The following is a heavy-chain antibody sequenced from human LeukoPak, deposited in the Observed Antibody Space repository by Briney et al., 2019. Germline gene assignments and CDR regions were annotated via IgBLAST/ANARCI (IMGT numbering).Heavy chain of an antibody. D-gene: IGHD3-10*01. CDR1: AYTFSDYH. J-gene: IGHJ4*02. Sequence: ASVKVSCKASAYTFSDYHMHWVRQAPGQGLEWMGWINPNSGATDYAEKFQGRVTMTRDTSISTAYMDLSRLRSDDTAVYFCARGMVRGNFDYWGQGTLVTVSS. CDR3: ARGMVRGNFDY. V-gene: IGHV1-2*02. CDR2: INPNSGAT.